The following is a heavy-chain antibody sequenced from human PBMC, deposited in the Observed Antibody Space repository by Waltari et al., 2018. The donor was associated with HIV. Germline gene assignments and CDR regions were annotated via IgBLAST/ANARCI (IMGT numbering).Heavy chain of an antibody. CDR1: GFTFSSYS. CDR2: ISSSSGTI. J-gene: IGHJ6*02. D-gene: IGHD2-15*01. V-gene: IGHV3-48*02. Sequence: EVQLVESGGGLVQPGGSLRLSCAASGFTFSSYSMNWVRQAPGKGLEWVSYISSSSGTIYYADSVKGRFTISRDNAKNSLYLQMNSLRDEDTAVYYCARDGDIVPNNYYYGMDVWGQGTTVTVSS. CDR3: ARDGDIVPNNYYYGMDV.